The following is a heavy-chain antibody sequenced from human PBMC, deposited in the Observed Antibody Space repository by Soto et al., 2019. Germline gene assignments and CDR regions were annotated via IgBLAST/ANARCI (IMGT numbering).Heavy chain of an antibody. CDR1: GYTFTSYG. Sequence: GASVKVSCKASGYTFTSYGISWVRQAPGQGLEWMGWISAYNGNTNYAQKLQGRVTMTTDTSTSTAYMELRSLRSDDTAVYYCARVTYDSSGYYQRPDAFDIWGQGTMVTVSS. CDR2: ISAYNGNT. CDR3: ARVTYDSSGYYQRPDAFDI. V-gene: IGHV1-18*01. D-gene: IGHD3-22*01. J-gene: IGHJ3*02.